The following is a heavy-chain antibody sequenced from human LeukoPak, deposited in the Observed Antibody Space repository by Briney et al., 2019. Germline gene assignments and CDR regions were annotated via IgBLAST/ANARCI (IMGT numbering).Heavy chain of an antibody. J-gene: IGHJ4*02. Sequence: PGGSLRLSCAASGFTFSSYAMHWVRQAPGKGLEYVSAISSNGGSTYYANSVKGRFTISRDNSKNTLYLQMGSLRAEDMAVYYCATSPLDPYYYDSSGYLDYWGQGTLVTVSS. V-gene: IGHV3-64*01. CDR1: GFTFSSYA. CDR3: ATSPLDPYYYDSSGYLDY. CDR2: ISSNGGST. D-gene: IGHD3-22*01.